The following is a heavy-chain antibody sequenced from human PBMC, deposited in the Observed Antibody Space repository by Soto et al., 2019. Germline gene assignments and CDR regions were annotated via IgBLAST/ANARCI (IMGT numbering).Heavy chain of an antibody. V-gene: IGHV1-18*04. J-gene: IGHJ5*02. Sequence: GASVKVSCKASGYTFTSYGISWVRQAPGQGLEWRGWISAYNGNTNYAQKLQGRVTMTTDTSTSTAYMELRSLRSDDTAVYYCARGCSSTSCSREFDPGGQGTLVTVSS. CDR2: ISAYNGNT. D-gene: IGHD2-2*01. CDR3: ARGCSSTSCSREFDP. CDR1: GYTFTSYG.